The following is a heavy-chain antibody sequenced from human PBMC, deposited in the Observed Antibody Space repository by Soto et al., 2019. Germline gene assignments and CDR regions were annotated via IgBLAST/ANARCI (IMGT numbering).Heavy chain of an antibody. CDR3: ACSYGNFDY. Sequence: PSETLSLTCTVSGGSISSSSYYWGWIRQPPGKGLEWIGSIYYSGSTYYNPSLKSRVTISVDTSKNQLSLKLSSVTAADTAVYYCACSYGNFDYWGQGTLVTVSS. V-gene: IGHV4-39*01. CDR1: GGSISSSSYY. J-gene: IGHJ4*02. CDR2: IYYSGST. D-gene: IGHD2-2*01.